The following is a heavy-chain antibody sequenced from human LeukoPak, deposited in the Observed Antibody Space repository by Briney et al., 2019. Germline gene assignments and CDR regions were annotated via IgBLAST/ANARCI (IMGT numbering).Heavy chain of an antibody. V-gene: IGHV3-21*01. CDR3: ARDHSSSIDC. D-gene: IGHD6-13*01. CDR1: GFTFSSYS. Sequence: PGGSLRLSCAASGFTFSSYSMNWVRQAPGKGLEWVSSISSGSSYIYYADSVKGRFTISRDNAKSSLYLQMNSLRAEDTAVYYCARDHSSSIDCWGQGTLVTVSS. J-gene: IGHJ4*02. CDR2: ISSGSSYI.